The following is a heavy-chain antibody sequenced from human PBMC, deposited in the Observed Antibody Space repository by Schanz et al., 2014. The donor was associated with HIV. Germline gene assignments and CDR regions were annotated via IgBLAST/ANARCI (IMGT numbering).Heavy chain of an antibody. CDR3: ARDKLPSLPDLSRFDF. D-gene: IGHD1-1*01. V-gene: IGHV1-2*02. Sequence: QVQLVQSGAEVKKSGSSVKVSCKASGYTFIDYFMHWVRQAPGQGLEWMGWLNPHSGGTNYAQKFQGRVTMTRDTSISTAYMELNRLRSDDTAVYYCARDKLPSLPDLSRFDFWGQGTLVTVSS. CDR2: LNPHSGGT. CDR1: GYTFIDYF. J-gene: IGHJ4*02.